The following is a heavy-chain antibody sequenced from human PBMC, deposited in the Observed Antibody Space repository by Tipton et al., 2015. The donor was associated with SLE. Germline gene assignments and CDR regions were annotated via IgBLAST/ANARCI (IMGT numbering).Heavy chain of an antibody. CDR1: GYTFTSYA. D-gene: IGHD2-2*02. CDR2: INAGNGNT. V-gene: IGHV1-3*01. Sequence: QLVQSGAEVKKPGASVKVSCKASGYTFTSYAMHWVRQDPGQRLEWMGWINAGNGNTKYSQKFQGRVTITRDTSASTAYMELSSLRSEGTAVYYCSNEYCSSSSCYRYFQHWGQGTLVTVSS. CDR3: SNEYCSSSSCYRYFQH. J-gene: IGHJ1*01.